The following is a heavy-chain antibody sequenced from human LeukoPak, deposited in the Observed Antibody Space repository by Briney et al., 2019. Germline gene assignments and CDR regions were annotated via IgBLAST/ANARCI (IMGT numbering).Heavy chain of an antibody. CDR1: GGSISSYY. CDR3: ASYGGKGAYFDY. CDR2: VFYSGST. V-gene: IGHV4-59*01. Sequence: SETLSLTCTASGGSISSYYWNWIRQPPGKGLEWIGYVFYSGSTNYNPSLKSRVTISVDTSKNQFSLKLSSVTAADTAVYFCASYGGKGAYFDYWGQGILVTVSS. D-gene: IGHD4-23*01. J-gene: IGHJ4*02.